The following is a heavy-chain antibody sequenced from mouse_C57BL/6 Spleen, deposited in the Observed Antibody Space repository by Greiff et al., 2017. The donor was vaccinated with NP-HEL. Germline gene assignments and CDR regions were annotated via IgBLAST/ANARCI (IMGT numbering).Heavy chain of an antibody. Sequence: QVQLQQSGAELVKPGASVKISCKASGYTFTDYYINWVKQRPGQGLEWIGKIGPGSGSTYYNEKFKGKATMTADKSSSTAYMQLSSLTSEDSAVYFCARSNVYGSSLGYFDVWGTGTTVTVSS. CDR2: IGPGSGST. J-gene: IGHJ1*03. CDR3: ARSNVYGSSLGYFDV. D-gene: IGHD1-1*01. CDR1: GYTFTDYY. V-gene: IGHV1-77*01.